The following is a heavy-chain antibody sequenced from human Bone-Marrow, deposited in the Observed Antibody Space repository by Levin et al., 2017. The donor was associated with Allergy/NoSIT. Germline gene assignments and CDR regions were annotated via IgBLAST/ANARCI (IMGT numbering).Heavy chain of an antibody. J-gene: IGHJ5*01. CDR3: ARNRAEAGKAWFES. CDR2: IYFKGAT. V-gene: IGHV4-31*03. D-gene: IGHD6-13*01. CDR1: GGSIGGTDYY. Sequence: SQTLSLTCTVSGGSIGGTDYYWSWIRQLPGKGLQWIGYIYFKGATHYNPSLQSRVSISVDTSKNQFSLNLNSVTVADTAVYFCARNRAEAGKAWFESWGQGMLVTVSS.